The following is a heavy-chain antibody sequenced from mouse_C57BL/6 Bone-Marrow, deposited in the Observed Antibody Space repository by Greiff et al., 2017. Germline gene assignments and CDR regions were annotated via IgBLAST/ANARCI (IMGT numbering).Heavy chain of an antibody. CDR2: LSDGGSYT. CDR1: GFTFSSYA. D-gene: IGHD1-1*01. V-gene: IGHV5-4*01. CDR3: ARGTTVVDYYAMDY. Sequence: EVQVVESGGGLVKPGGSLKLSCAASGFTFSSYAMSWVRQTPEKRLEWVATLSDGGSYTYYPDNVKGRFTISRDNAKNNLYLQMSHLKSEDTAMYYCARGTTVVDYYAMDYWGQGTSVTVSS. J-gene: IGHJ4*01.